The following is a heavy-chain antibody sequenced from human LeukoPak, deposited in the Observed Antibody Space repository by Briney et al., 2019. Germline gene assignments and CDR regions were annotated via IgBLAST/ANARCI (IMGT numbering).Heavy chain of an antibody. CDR2: IRYDGSNK. CDR1: GFTFSSYG. D-gene: IGHD6-6*01. V-gene: IGHV3-30*02. CDR3: AKDLIAARGYFDY. J-gene: IGHJ4*02. Sequence: GGSLRLSCAASGFTFSSYGMNWVRQAPGKGLEWVAFIRYDGSNKYYADSVKGRFTISRDNSKNSLYLKMNSLRAEDTALYYFAKDLIAARGYFDYWGQGTLVTVSS.